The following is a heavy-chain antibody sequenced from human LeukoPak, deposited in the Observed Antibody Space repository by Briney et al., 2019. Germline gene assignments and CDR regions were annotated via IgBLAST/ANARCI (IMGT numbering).Heavy chain of an antibody. D-gene: IGHD2-2*01. V-gene: IGHV1-8*01. CDR1: GYTFTDYD. CDR3: ARMTSGMRYNWFDP. CDR2: IHPRSGYS. J-gene: IGHJ5*02. Sequence: ASVKVSCKTSGYTFTDYDVNWVRQAPGQGLEWMGYIHPRSGYSESAQRFQGRLSMTRDVSTDTAYMELSTLTSDDTAVYYCARMTSGMRYNWFDPWGQGTLIIVSS.